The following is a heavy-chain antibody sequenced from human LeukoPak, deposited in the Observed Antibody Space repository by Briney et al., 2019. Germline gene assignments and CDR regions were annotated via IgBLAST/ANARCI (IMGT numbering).Heavy chain of an antibody. J-gene: IGHJ3*02. D-gene: IGHD2-21*02. CDR3: AKGNVVVTALGAFDI. CDR2: IRCDGSNK. CDR1: GFTFSSYG. V-gene: IGHV3-30*02. Sequence: GGSLRLSCAASGFTFSSYGMHWVRQAPGKGLEWVAFIRCDGSNKYYADSVKGRFTISRDNSKNTLYLQMNSLRAEDTAVYYCAKGNVVVTALGAFDIWGQGTMVTVSS.